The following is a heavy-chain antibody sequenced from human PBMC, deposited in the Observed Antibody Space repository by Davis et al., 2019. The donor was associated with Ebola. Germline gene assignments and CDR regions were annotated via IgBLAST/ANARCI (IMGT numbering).Heavy chain of an antibody. V-gene: IGHV1-18*01. Sequence: ASVKVSCKASGYTFTSYGISRVRQAPGQGLEWMGWISAYNGNTNYAQKLQGRVTMTTDTSTSTAYMELRSLRSDDTAVYYCARVDALGLVIAFDIWGQGTMVTVSS. CDR3: ARVDALGLVIAFDI. D-gene: IGHD3-22*01. J-gene: IGHJ3*02. CDR1: GYTFTSYG. CDR2: ISAYNGNT.